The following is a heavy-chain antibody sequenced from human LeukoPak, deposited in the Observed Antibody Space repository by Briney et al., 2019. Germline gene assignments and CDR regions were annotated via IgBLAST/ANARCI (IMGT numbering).Heavy chain of an antibody. V-gene: IGHV3-66*01. CDR3: ARDRADGYNYGDYFDN. CDR1: GFIVSSNY. Sequence: PGGSLRLSCVGSGFIVSSNYMSWVRQAAGKGLEWVSVIYGSSRTYYADSVKGRFTISRDNSKNTVYLQMDSLRAEDTAVYYCARDRADGYNYGDYFDNWGQGTLVTVSS. D-gene: IGHD5-18*01. CDR2: IYGSSRT. J-gene: IGHJ4*02.